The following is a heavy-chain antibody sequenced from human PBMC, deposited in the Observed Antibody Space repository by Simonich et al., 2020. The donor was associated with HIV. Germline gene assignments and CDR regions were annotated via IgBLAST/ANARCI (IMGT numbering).Heavy chain of an antibody. CDR2: VNQSGNT. CDR1: GGSFMKYH. J-gene: IGHJ5*02. Sequence: QVQLQQWGAGLLKPSETLSLTCAVHGGSFMKYHWSWIRQPPGKGLEWIGEVNQSGNTTYKPSLKGRVTITVDTAQNQFSLKLSSVTAADTAFYYCARGPAPAVSGGWGVNWFDPWGQGTLVTVSS. V-gene: IGHV4-34*01. D-gene: IGHD2-15*01. CDR3: ARGPAPAVSGGWGVNWFDP.